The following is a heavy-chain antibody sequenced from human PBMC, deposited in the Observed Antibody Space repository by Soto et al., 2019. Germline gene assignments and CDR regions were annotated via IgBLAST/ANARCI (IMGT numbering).Heavy chain of an antibody. CDR1: GGSISSGGYS. CDR3: ARVLYYDFWSGYQSPYFDY. Sequence: SETLSLTCAVSGGSISSGGYSWSWIRQPPGKGLEWIGYIYHSGSTYYNPSLKSRVTISVDRSKNQFSLKLNSVTAADTAVYYCARVLYYDFWSGYQSPYFDYWGQGTLVTVSS. J-gene: IGHJ4*02. CDR2: IYHSGST. D-gene: IGHD3-3*01. V-gene: IGHV4-30-2*01.